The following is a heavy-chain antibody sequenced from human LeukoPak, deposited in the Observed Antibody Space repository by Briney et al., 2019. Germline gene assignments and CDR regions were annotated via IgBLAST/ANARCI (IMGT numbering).Heavy chain of an antibody. Sequence: GSLRLSCSASGFTFSNYAMHWVRQAPGKGLEYVSAISSNGDSTYYADSVKGRFIISRDNSKNSLSLHMSSLGAEDTAVYYCVKSASSYGANWFDPWGQGTLVTVSS. D-gene: IGHD5-18*01. CDR1: GFTFSNYA. CDR2: ISSNGDST. J-gene: IGHJ5*02. V-gene: IGHV3-64D*09. CDR3: VKSASSYGANWFDP.